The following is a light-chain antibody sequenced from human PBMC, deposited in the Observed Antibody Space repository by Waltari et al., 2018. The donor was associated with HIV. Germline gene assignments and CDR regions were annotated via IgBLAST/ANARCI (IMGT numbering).Light chain of an antibody. Sequence: QSVLTQPPSVSGAPGQRVTISCSGRSSNLGAGYDVHWYQLLPGRAPKVVISSNSNRPSGVPGRFSVSKSGTSASLAITGLQAEDEGDYYCQSYDNGLSTWVFGGGTKLTVL. CDR3: QSYDNGLSTWV. CDR1: SSNLGAGYD. CDR2: SNS. V-gene: IGLV1-40*01. J-gene: IGLJ3*02.